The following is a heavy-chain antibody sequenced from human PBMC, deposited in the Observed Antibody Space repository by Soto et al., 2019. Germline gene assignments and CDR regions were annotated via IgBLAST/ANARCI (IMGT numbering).Heavy chain of an antibody. V-gene: IGHV4-30-2*01. CDR1: GGSISSGGYS. Sequence: SETLSLTCAVSGGSISSGGYSWSWIRQPPGKGLEWIGYIYHSGSTYYNPSLKSRVTISVDRSKNQFSLKLSSVTAADTAVYYCARGHDSSGYYLDYWGQGTLVTVS. D-gene: IGHD3-22*01. CDR3: ARGHDSSGYYLDY. J-gene: IGHJ4*02. CDR2: IYHSGST.